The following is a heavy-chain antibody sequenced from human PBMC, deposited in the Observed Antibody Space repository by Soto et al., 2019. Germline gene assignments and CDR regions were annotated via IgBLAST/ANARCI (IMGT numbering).Heavy chain of an antibody. J-gene: IGHJ3*02. D-gene: IGHD2-2*01. CDR1: GGSISSGDYY. CDR2: IYYSGST. CDR3: ARRRYGSSTSCYYAFDI. Sequence: SETLSLTCTVSGGSISSGDYYWSWIRHPPGKGLEWIGYIYYSGSTYYNPSLKSRVTISVDTSKNQFSLKLSSVTAADTAVYYCARRRYGSSTSCYYAFDIWGQGTMVTVSS. V-gene: IGHV4-30-4*01.